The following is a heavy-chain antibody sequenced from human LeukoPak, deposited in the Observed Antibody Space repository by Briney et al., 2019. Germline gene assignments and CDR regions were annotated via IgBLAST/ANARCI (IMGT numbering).Heavy chain of an antibody. CDR2: ISAYNGNT. V-gene: IGHV1-18*01. CDR1: GYTFTIYG. CDR3: ARGLRPGIAVAGPGGSNAFDI. Sequence: ASVKVSCKASGYTFTIYGISWVRQAPGQGREWTGWISAYNGNTKCAQELQGRVTMTTDTSATTAYMELRSLRSDDTAVYYCARGLRPGIAVAGPGGSNAFDIWGQGKMVTVSS. J-gene: IGHJ3*02. D-gene: IGHD6-19*01.